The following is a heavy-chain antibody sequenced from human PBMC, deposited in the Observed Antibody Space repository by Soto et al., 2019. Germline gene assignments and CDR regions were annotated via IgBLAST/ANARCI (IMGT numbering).Heavy chain of an antibody. CDR2: VFHTGTT. CDR1: GDSVSSPYY. CDR3: ARSAGWYAVHS. J-gene: IGHJ4*02. Sequence: QVQLQESGPGLVKPSGTLSLTCAVSGDSVSSPYYWCWVRQPPGKGLEWIGEVFHTGTTSYNPSRRSRVTLSMDKSINQSSLDLSSVTAADTAVYYCARSAGWYAVHSWGPGTLVIVSS. V-gene: IGHV4-4*02. D-gene: IGHD6-19*01.